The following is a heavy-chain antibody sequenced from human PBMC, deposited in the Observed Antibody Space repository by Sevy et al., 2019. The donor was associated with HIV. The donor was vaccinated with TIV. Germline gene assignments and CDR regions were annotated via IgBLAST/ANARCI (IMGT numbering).Heavy chain of an antibody. Sequence: GGSLRLSCAASGFTFSSYGMHWVRQAPGKGLEWVAVISYDGSNKYYADSVKGRFTISRDNSKNTLYLQMNSLRAEDTAVYYCAKDRIRSSSWSADYYYYYMDVWGKGTTVTVSS. D-gene: IGHD6-13*01. CDR2: ISYDGSNK. J-gene: IGHJ6*03. CDR1: GFTFSSYG. V-gene: IGHV3-30*18. CDR3: AKDRIRSSSWSADYYYYYMDV.